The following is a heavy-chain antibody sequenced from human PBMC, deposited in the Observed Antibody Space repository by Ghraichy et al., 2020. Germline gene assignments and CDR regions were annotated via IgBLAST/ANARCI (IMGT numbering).Heavy chain of an antibody. Sequence: ASVKVSCKASGYTFTSYGISWVRQAPGQGLEWMGWISAYNGNTNYAQKLQGRVTMTTDTSTSTAYMELRSLRSDDTAVYYCARLGSTSQYYYYYGMDVWGQGTTVTVSS. V-gene: IGHV1-18*01. CDR1: GYTFTSYG. CDR2: ISAYNGNT. J-gene: IGHJ6*02. D-gene: IGHD2-2*01. CDR3: ARLGSTSQYYYYYGMDV.